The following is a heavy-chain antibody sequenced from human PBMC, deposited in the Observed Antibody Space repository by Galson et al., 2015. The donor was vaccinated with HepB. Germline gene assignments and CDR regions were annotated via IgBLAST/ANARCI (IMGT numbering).Heavy chain of an antibody. Sequence: SLRLSCAASGFSFGTSWVTWFRRAPGKGLEWVANIAPDGSEMFYVHSVKGRFTISRDNARNSLYLQMNRLRAEDTAVYYCAKVAILGATPHYFDYWGHGNLVIVSS. CDR1: GFSFGTSW. D-gene: IGHD3-16*01. J-gene: IGHJ4*01. CDR3: AKVAILGATPHYFDY. CDR2: IAPDGSEM. V-gene: IGHV3-7*03.